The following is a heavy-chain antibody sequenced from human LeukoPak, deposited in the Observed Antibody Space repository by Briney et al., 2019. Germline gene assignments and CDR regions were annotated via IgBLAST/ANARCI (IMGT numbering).Heavy chain of an antibody. CDR2: ISSSGSTK. Sequence: GGSLRLSCAASGSTFRTYEMNWVRQAPGKGLEWVSYISSSGSTKYYADSVKGRFTISRDNAKNSLYLQMNSLRAEDTAVYYCARPGRGYSGDEGYWGQGTLVTVSS. D-gene: IGHD5-12*01. J-gene: IGHJ4*02. CDR3: ARPGRGYSGDEGY. CDR1: GSTFRTYE. V-gene: IGHV3-48*03.